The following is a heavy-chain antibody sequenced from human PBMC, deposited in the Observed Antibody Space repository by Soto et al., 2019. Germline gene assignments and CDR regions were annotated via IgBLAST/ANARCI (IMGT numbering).Heavy chain of an antibody. J-gene: IGHJ6*03. Sequence: SETLSLTCTVSGGSISSGGYYWSWIRQHPGKGLEWIGDIYYSGSTYYNPSLKSRVTISVDTSKNQFSLKMSSLTAADTAVYYCAVALGVGSGSYYTQNYNYYNMDVWGKGTTVPVSS. CDR3: AVALGVGSGSYYTQNYNYYNMDV. V-gene: IGHV4-31*03. CDR1: GGSISSGGYY. CDR2: IYYSGST. D-gene: IGHD3-10*01.